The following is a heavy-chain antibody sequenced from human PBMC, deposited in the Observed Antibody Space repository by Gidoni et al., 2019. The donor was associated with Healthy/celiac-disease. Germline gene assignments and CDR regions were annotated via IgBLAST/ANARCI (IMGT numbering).Heavy chain of an antibody. Sequence: QVQLQESGPGLVKPSQTLSLTCTVSGGSISSGDYYWRWIRQPPGKGLEWIGDIYYSGSTYYNPSLKSRVTISVDTSKNQFSLKLSSVTAADTAVYYCARGEQLVPYYYYGMDVWGQGTTVTVSS. D-gene: IGHD6-6*01. CDR2: IYYSGST. CDR1: GGSISSGDYY. CDR3: ARGEQLVPYYYYGMDV. V-gene: IGHV4-30-4*01. J-gene: IGHJ6*02.